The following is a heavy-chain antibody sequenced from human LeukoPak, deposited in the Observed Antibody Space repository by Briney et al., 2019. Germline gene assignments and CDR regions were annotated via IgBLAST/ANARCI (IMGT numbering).Heavy chain of an antibody. CDR3: ARKERHWYFDL. D-gene: IGHD1-1*01. J-gene: IGHJ2*01. V-gene: IGHV4-39*07. CDR2: INHSGST. CDR1: GGSISSSSYY. Sequence: TSETLSLTCTVSGGSISSSSYYWGWIRQPPGKGLEWIGEINHSGSTNYNPSLKSRVTISVDTSKNQFSLKLSSVTAADTAVYYCARKERHWYFDLWGRGTLVTVSS.